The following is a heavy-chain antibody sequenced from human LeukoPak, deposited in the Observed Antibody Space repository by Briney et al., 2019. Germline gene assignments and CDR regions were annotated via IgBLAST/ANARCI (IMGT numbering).Heavy chain of an antibody. CDR2: ISAYNGNT. CDR3: ARVNDFWSGNDAFDI. D-gene: IGHD3-3*01. V-gene: IGHV1-18*01. J-gene: IGHJ3*02. Sequence: GASVKVSCKASGYTFTSYGISWVRQAPGQGLEGMGWISAYNGNTNYAQKLQGRVTMTTDTSTRTAYMELRSLRSDDTAVYYCARVNDFWSGNDAFDIWGQGTMVTVSS. CDR1: GYTFTSYG.